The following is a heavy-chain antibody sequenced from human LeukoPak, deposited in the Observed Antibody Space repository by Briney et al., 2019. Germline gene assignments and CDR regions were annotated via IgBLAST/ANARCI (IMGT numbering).Heavy chain of an antibody. CDR1: GGSISSSTYY. Sequence: PSETLSLTCTVSGGSISSSTYYWGWVRQPPGKGLEWIGYISYSGSTNYNPSLKSRVTISVDTSKHQFSLKLSSVTAADTAVYYCARGPEYSNSYYYYYYMDVWGKGTTVTVSS. CDR3: ARGPEYSNSYYYYYYMDV. V-gene: IGHV4-61*05. CDR2: ISYSGST. J-gene: IGHJ6*03. D-gene: IGHD4-11*01.